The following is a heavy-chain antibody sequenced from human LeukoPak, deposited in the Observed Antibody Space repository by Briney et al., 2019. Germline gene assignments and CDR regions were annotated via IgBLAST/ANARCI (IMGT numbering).Heavy chain of an antibody. CDR1: GFTFSSYG. V-gene: IGHV3-33*01. CDR3: ARGPRCSGGSCYGDDAFDI. D-gene: IGHD2-15*01. Sequence: GGSLRLSCAASGFTFSSYGMHWVCQAPGKGLEWVAVIWYDGSNKYYADSVKGRFTISRDNSKNTLYLQMNSLRAEDTAVYYCARGPRCSGGSCYGDDAFDIWGQGTMVTVSS. CDR2: IWYDGSNK. J-gene: IGHJ3*02.